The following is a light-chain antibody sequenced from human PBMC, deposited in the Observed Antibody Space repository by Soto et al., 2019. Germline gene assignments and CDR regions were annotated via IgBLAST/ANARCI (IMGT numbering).Light chain of an antibody. J-gene: IGKJ1*01. CDR2: KAS. V-gene: IGKV1-5*03. Sequence: DIQMTQSPSTLSGSVGDRVTITCRASQTISSWLAWYQQKPGKAPKLLIYKASTLKSGVPSRFRGTGSGTVFTLTISRLQPDDFATYYCQHYNSYSEAFGQGTKVELK. CDR3: QHYNSYSEA. CDR1: QTISSW.